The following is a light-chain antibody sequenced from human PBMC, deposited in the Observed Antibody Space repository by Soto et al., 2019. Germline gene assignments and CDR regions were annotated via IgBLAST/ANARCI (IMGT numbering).Light chain of an antibody. CDR2: DVS. Sequence: QSVLPQPASVSGSPGQSIAVSCSGTSSDVGGYDYVSWYQQHPGKAPKLLIYDVSNRPSGISNRFSASKSGNTASLTISGLQAEDGADYYCSSYTTSGSYVFGTGTKVTVL. J-gene: IGLJ1*01. V-gene: IGLV2-14*03. CDR3: SSYTTSGSYV. CDR1: SSDVGGYDY.